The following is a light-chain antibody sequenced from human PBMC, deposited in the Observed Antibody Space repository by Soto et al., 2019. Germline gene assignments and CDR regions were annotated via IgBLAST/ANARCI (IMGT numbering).Light chain of an antibody. CDR2: GES. CDR1: QIISSTY. Sequence: DIVLTQSPGTLSLSPGERATLSCRASQIISSTYLGWYQQKPGQAPRLLIYGESSRATGIPNRFSGSGSGTVFTLTISRLEPEDFAVYYCQHYGTSLYTFGQGTKLEIK. CDR3: QHYGTSLYT. J-gene: IGKJ2*01. V-gene: IGKV3-20*01.